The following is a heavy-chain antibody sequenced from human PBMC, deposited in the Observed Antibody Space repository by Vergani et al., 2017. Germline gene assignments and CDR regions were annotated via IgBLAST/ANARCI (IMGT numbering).Heavy chain of an antibody. Sequence: QVQLQESGPGLVKPSETLSLTCTVSGGSISSYYWGWIRQPPGKGLEWIGGNYYSGSTYYNPSLKSRVTISVATSKNQFSLKLSSVTAADTAVYYCARAMRQKDDFDIGGEGRMVTVSS. CDR3: ARAMRQKDDFDI. CDR1: GGSISSYY. J-gene: IGHJ3*02. CDR2: NYYSGST. V-gene: IGHV4-39*07.